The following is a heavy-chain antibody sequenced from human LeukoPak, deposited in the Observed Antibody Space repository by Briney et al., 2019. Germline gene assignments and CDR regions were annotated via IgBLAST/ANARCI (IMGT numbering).Heavy chain of an antibody. Sequence: ASVKVSCKASGYTFTSYYMHWVRQAPGQGLEWMGIINPSGGSTSYAQKFQGRVTMTRDTSTSTAYMELSSLRSEDTAVYYCARDNRVEWELSNWFDPWGQGTLVTVSS. V-gene: IGHV1-46*01. CDR1: GYTFTSYY. CDR3: ARDNRVEWELSNWFDP. J-gene: IGHJ5*02. D-gene: IGHD1-26*01. CDR2: INPSGGST.